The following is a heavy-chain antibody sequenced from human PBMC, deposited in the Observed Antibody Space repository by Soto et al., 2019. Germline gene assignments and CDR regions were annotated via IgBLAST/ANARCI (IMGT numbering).Heavy chain of an antibody. D-gene: IGHD2-21*01. CDR3: ARLDCGSGKRYGSDH. V-gene: IGHV3-23*01. CDR1: GFTFSTFP. J-gene: IGHJ4*02. Sequence: EVQLLESGGGLVQPGGSLRLSCAASGFTFSTFPMTWVRQAPGKGLEWVSSITGGGGDTYYSDSVRGRFTISRDNSKNTLYLQVNSLRAGDTALYYCARLDCGSGKRYGSDHWGRGTLVTVSS. CDR2: ITGGGGDT.